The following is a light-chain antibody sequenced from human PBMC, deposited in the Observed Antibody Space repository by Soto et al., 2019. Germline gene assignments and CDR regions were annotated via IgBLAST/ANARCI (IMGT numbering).Light chain of an antibody. Sequence: DIQMTQSPSSVSASVGDRVTITCRASQGISSWLGWYQHKPGKAPKLLIYAASSLQGGVPSRFRGRGSRTDFFPTISSLQPEDSANYYCKQADSFPYTFGQGTKLEIK. J-gene: IGKJ2*01. CDR3: KQADSFPYT. CDR1: QGISSW. V-gene: IGKV1D-12*01. CDR2: AAS.